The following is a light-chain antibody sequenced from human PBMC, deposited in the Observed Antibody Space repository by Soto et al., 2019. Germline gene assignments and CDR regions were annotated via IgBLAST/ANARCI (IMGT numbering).Light chain of an antibody. CDR3: SSYTSSSTPV. Sequence: QSALTQPASVSGSPGQSITISCTGTSSDVGGYNYVSWYQQHPGKAPKLMIYDVSNRPSGVSNRFSGSKSGNTASLTISGIQAEDEADYYCSSYTSSSTPVFGGGTKVTVL. J-gene: IGLJ2*01. CDR2: DVS. V-gene: IGLV2-14*01. CDR1: SSDVGGYNY.